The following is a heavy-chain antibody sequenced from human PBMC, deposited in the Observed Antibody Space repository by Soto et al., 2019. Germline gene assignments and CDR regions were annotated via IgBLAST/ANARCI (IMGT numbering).Heavy chain of an antibody. Sequence: SETLSLTCAVYGGSFSGYYWSWIRQPPGKGLEWIGEIHHSGSTNYNPSLKSRFTISVDTSKNQFSLKLSSGTAADTAVYYCARGPYNWNAFDIWGQGTMVTVSS. CDR1: GGSFSGYY. V-gene: IGHV4-34*01. J-gene: IGHJ3*02. CDR2: IHHSGST. CDR3: ARGPYNWNAFDI. D-gene: IGHD1-20*01.